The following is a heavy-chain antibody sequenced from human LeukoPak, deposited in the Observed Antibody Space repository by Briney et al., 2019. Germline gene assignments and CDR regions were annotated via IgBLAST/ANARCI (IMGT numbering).Heavy chain of an antibody. CDR3: AKGGEQLVASYMDV. D-gene: IGHD6-6*01. CDR2: ISWNSGSI. J-gene: IGHJ6*03. V-gene: IGHV3-9*03. CDR1: GFTFDDYA. Sequence: GRSLRLSCAASGFTFDDYAMHWVRQAPGKGLEWVSGISWNSGSISYADSVKGRFTISRDNAKNSLYLRMNSLRAEDMALYYCAKGGEQLVASYMDVWGKGTTVTVSS.